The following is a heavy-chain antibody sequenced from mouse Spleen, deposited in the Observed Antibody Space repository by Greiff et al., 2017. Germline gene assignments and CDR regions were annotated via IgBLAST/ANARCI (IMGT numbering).Heavy chain of an antibody. CDR2: ISSGSSTI. Sequence: EVKLMESGGGLVKPGGSLKLSCAASGFTFSDYGMHWVRQAPEKGLEWVAYISSGSSTIYYADTVKGRFTISRDNAKNTLFLQMTSLRSEDTAMYYCARQVGLGAMDYWGQGTSVTVSS. J-gene: IGHJ4*01. V-gene: IGHV5-17*01. CDR3: ARQVGLGAMDY. D-gene: IGHD1-1*01. CDR1: GFTFSDYG.